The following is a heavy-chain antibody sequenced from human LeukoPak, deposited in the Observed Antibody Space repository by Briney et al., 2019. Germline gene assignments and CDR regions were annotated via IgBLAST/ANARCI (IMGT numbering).Heavy chain of an antibody. CDR2: IYSGDST. CDR3: AGKNIVVVTASLHYRLDP. CDR1: GFTVNNNY. J-gene: IGHJ5*02. Sequence: GGSLRLSCTASGFTVNNNYMIWVRQAPGKGLEWVSVIYSGDSTYYTGSVKGRFTISRDNSKNTLYLQMNSLRAEDTAVYYCAGKNIVVVTASLHYRLDPWGQGTLVTVSS. V-gene: IGHV3-66*01. D-gene: IGHD2-21*02.